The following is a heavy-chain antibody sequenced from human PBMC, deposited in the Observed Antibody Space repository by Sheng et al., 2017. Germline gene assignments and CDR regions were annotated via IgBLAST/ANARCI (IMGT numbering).Heavy chain of an antibody. V-gene: IGHV3-30-3*01. CDR2: ISYDGSNK. Sequence: QVQLVESGGGVVQPGRSLRLSCAASGFTFSSYAMHWVRQAPGKGLEWVAVISYDGSNKYYADSVKGRFTISRDNSKNTLYLQMNSLRAEDTAVYYCARDNGYYDSSGYYPSLGYWGQGTLVTVSS. D-gene: IGHD3-22*01. CDR1: GFTFSSYA. J-gene: IGHJ4*02. CDR3: ARDNGYYDSSGYYPSLGY.